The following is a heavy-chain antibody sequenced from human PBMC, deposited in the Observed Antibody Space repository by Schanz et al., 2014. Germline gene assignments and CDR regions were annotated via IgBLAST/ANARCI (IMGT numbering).Heavy chain of an antibody. CDR1: GLTFSSYA. J-gene: IGHJ4*02. Sequence: EVQLLESGGGLVQPGGSLRLSCAASGLTFSSYAMSWVRQAPGKGLEWVSAISGSGGSTYYADSVKGRFTMSRDNAKNSVFLQMNSLRAEDTAVYYCVRDSFFAFDYWGQGTLVTVSS. V-gene: IGHV3-23*01. CDR2: ISGSGGST. D-gene: IGHD3-3*01. CDR3: VRDSFFAFDY.